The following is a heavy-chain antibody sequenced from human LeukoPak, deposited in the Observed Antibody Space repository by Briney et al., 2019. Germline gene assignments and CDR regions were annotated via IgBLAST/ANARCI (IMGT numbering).Heavy chain of an antibody. J-gene: IGHJ4*02. CDR2: ISGSGGST. V-gene: IGHV3-23*01. Sequence: GGSLRLSCAASGFTFSSYAMSWVRQAPGKGLEWVSTISGSGGSTYYADSVKGRFTISRGNSQNTLYLLMNSLRAEDTAVYYCAKEVGITYDYWGQGTLVTVSS. CDR3: AKEVGITYDY. CDR1: GFTFSSYA. D-gene: IGHD3-22*01.